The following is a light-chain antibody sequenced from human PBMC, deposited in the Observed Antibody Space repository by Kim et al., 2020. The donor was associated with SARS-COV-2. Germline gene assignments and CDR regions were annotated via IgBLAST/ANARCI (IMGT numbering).Light chain of an antibody. CDR1: QNLNSN. CDR2: GAS. V-gene: IGKV3-15*01. J-gene: IGKJ1*01. Sequence: VSPGSRVTLSCRATQNLNSNLAWYQHTPGQAPRVLIFGASTRASGVPARFSGSGSETEFTLTINSLQSEDFAVYYCQQHDDWPWTFGQGTKVDIK. CDR3: QQHDDWPWT.